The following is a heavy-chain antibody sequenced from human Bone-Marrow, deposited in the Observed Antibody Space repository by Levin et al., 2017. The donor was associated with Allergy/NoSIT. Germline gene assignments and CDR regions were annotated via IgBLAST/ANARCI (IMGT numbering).Heavy chain of an antibody. CDR3: ARDQFRRATIGARWFDP. Sequence: GGSLRLSCAASGFTFSNSWMSWVRQAPGKGLEWVANIKEDGSEKYYVDSVKGRFTISRDNAKNSLFVQMNSLIVEDTAVYYCARDQFRRATIGARWFDPWGQGTLVTVSS. CDR2: IKEDGSEK. D-gene: IGHD5-24*01. V-gene: IGHV3-7*01. J-gene: IGHJ5*02. CDR1: GFTFSNSW.